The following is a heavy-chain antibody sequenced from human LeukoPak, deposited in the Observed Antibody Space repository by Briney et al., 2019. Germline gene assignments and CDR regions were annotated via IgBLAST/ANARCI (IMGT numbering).Heavy chain of an antibody. Sequence: GGSLRLSCAASGFTFSSYWMHWVRQAPGKGLVWVSRLDSDGSSATYADSVKGRFTISRDNAKNTVYLQMNSLRVEDTGVYYCASALTTVTPHLHFWGQGTLVTVSS. CDR1: GFTFSSYW. CDR3: ASALTTVTPHLHF. J-gene: IGHJ4*02. V-gene: IGHV3-74*01. D-gene: IGHD4-17*01. CDR2: LDSDGSSA.